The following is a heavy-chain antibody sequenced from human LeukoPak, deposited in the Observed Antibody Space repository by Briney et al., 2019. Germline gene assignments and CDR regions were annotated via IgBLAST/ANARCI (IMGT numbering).Heavy chain of an antibody. D-gene: IGHD2-15*01. CDR3: ARYQRGGGAFDI. Sequence: SETLSLICTVSGGSINNYYWSWIRQPPGQGLEWIAYIFYTGSANYNPSLKSRVTISVDTSKNQFSLNLSSVAAADTAVYYCARYQRGGGAFDIWGQGTMVTVSS. CDR1: GGSINNYY. J-gene: IGHJ3*02. CDR2: IFYTGSA. V-gene: IGHV4-59*01.